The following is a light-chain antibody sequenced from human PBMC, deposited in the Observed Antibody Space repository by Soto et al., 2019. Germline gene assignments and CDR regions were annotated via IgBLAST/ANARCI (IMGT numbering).Light chain of an antibody. V-gene: IGKV1-5*03. Sequence: DIQMTQSPSTLSASVGDRVTITCRASQSISSWLAWYQQKPGKAPKLLIYKASSLESGVPSRVSGSGSGTEFTLTISSLQPDDFATYSCQQYNSYSRTFGQGTKVEIK. CDR3: QQYNSYSRT. J-gene: IGKJ1*01. CDR1: QSISSW. CDR2: KAS.